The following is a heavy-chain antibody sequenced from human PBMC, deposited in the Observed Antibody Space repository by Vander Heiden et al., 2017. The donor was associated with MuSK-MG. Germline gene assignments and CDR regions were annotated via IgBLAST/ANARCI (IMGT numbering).Heavy chain of an antibody. CDR3: AIPRGDELNWFDP. V-gene: IGHV4-39*01. D-gene: IGHD3-16*01. J-gene: IGHJ5*02. CDR2: IDYSGST. Sequence: QLQLQESGPGLVKPSETLSLTCTVSAGSISSISYYWGWIRQPPWKGLEWIVSIDYSGSTYYRLALKSRVTISVDTSKNQFSLKMSSVTAADTAVYYFAIPRGDELNWFDPWGRVSLVTVSS. CDR1: AGSISSISYY.